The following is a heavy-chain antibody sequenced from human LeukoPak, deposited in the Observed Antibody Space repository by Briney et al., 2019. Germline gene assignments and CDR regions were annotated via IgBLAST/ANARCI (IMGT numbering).Heavy chain of an antibody. CDR2: VNSDESRT. Sequence: PGGSLRLSCAASGFTFTSYWMHWVRQAPGKGLVWVSRVNSDESRTSYVDSVKGRFTISRDNAKNTLYLQMNSLGVEDTAVYYCARDGGLGNNWFDPWGQGALVTVSS. V-gene: IGHV3-74*01. D-gene: IGHD3-16*01. J-gene: IGHJ5*01. CDR1: GFTFTSYW. CDR3: ARDGGLGNNWFDP.